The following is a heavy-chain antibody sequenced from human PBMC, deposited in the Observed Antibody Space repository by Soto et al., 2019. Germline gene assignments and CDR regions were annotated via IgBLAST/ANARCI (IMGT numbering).Heavy chain of an antibody. CDR3: ARTLVGATTPLRVRYYFDY. J-gene: IGHJ4*02. Sequence: SETLSLTCTVSGGSISSGGYYWSWIRQHPGKGLEWIGYIYYSGSTYYNPSLKSRVTISVDTSKNQFSLKLSSVTAADTAVYYCARTLVGATTPLRVRYYFDYWGQGTLVTVSS. CDR1: GGSISSGGYY. V-gene: IGHV4-31*03. CDR2: IYYSGST. D-gene: IGHD1-26*01.